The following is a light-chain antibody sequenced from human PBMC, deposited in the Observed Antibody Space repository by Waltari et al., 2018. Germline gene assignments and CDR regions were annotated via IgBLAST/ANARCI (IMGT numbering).Light chain of an antibody. Sequence: NVMLTQPHSVSESPGKTVTISCTRSSGSIASHYVPWYHQRPGSAPAPVIYEDSLSASGVPDRFSGSIDTSSNSASLTISGLKTEDEADYYCQSYDSTNVIFGGGTKLTVL. J-gene: IGLJ2*01. V-gene: IGLV6-57*04. CDR1: SGSIASHY. CDR2: EDS. CDR3: QSYDSTNVI.